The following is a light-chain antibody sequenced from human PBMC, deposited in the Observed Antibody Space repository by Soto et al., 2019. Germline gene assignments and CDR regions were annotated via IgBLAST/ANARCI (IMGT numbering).Light chain of an antibody. Sequence: DIQMTQSPSSLSASVGDRVTITCRASESISRHLNWYQQKPGKAPNLLIYAASSLQNGVPSRFSGSGSGTDFTLTISNLQPEDFATYYCQQSYSTLSITFGQGPRLEIK. CDR2: AAS. V-gene: IGKV1-39*01. CDR1: ESISRH. CDR3: QQSYSTLSIT. J-gene: IGKJ5*01.